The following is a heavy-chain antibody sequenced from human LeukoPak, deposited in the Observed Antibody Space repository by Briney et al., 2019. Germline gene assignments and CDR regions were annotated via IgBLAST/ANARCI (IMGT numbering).Heavy chain of an antibody. J-gene: IGHJ4*02. D-gene: IGHD5-18*01. CDR3: ARDLGGYNYGYSFDF. V-gene: IGHV4-4*02. CDR1: GGSISSSNW. CDR2: IYHSGST. Sequence: SETLSLTCAVSGGSISSSNWWSWVRQPPGKGLEWIGEIYHSGSTNYNPSLKSRVTISVDKSKNQFSLKVFSVTAADTAVYYCARDLGGYNYGYSFDFWGQGTLVTVSS.